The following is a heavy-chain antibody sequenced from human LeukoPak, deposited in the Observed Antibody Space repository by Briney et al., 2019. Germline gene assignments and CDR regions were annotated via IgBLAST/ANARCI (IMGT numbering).Heavy chain of an antibody. CDR2: INSDGSST. J-gene: IGHJ6*04. Sequence: GGSLRLSCAASGFTFSSYWMHWVRQAPGKGLVWVSGINSDGSSTSYADSVKGRFTISRDNAKNTLYLQMNSLRAEDTAVYYCARVSWAFYYQYGMDVWGKGTTVTVSS. CDR3: ARVSWAFYYQYGMDV. V-gene: IGHV3-74*01. CDR1: GFTFSSYW. D-gene: IGHD3-10*01.